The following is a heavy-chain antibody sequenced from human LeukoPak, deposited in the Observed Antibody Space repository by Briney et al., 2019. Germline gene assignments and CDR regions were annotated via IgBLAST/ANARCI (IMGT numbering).Heavy chain of an antibody. D-gene: IGHD6-13*01. V-gene: IGHV1-2*02. J-gene: IGHJ4*02. CDR3: ARDGIAAAGTGDY. CDR2: INPNSGGT. CDR1: GYIFTSYY. Sequence: ASVKVSCKASGYIFTSYYMHWVRQAPGQGLEWMGWINPNSGGTNYAQKFQGRVTMTRDTSISTAYMELSRLRSDDTAVYYCARDGIAAAGTGDYWGQGTLVTVSS.